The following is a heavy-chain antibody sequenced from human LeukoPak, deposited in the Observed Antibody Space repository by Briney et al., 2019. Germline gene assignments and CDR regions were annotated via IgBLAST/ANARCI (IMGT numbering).Heavy chain of an antibody. CDR3: ARGRLNWFDP. D-gene: IGHD3-16*01. V-gene: IGHV4-30-2*01. J-gene: IGHJ5*02. Sequence: SQTLSLTCTVSGGSISSGGYYWSWIRQPPGKGLEWIGYIYHSGSTYYNPSLKSRVTISVDTSKNQFSLKLSSVTAADTAVYYCARGRLNWFDPWGQGTLVTVSS. CDR2: IYHSGST. CDR1: GGSISSGGYY.